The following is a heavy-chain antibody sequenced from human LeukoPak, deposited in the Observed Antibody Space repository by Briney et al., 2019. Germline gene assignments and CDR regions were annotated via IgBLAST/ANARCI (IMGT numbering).Heavy chain of an antibody. CDR3: ARGYYDFWSGYRNDAFDI. J-gene: IGHJ3*02. CDR1: GGSISSSSYY. Sequence: SETLSLTCTVSGGSISSSSYYWGWIRQPPGKGLEWIGSIYYSGSTYYNPSLKSRVTISVDTSKNQFSLKLSSVTAADTAVYYCARGYYDFWSGYRNDAFDIWGQGTMVTVSS. CDR2: IYYSGST. V-gene: IGHV4-39*07. D-gene: IGHD3-3*01.